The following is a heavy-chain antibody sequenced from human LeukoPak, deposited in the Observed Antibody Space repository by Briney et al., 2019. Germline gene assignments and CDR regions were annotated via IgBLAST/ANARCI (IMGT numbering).Heavy chain of an antibody. D-gene: IGHD4-17*01. CDR3: ARMDYGDYEGWFDP. CDR2: IYHSGST. J-gene: IGHJ5*02. Sequence: PSQTLSLTCAVSGGSISSGGYSWSWIRQPPGKGLEWIGYIYHSGSTYYNPSLKSRVTISVDRSENQFSLKLSSVTAADTAVYYCARMDYGDYEGWFDPWGQGTLVTVSS. CDR1: GGSISSGGYS. V-gene: IGHV4-30-2*01.